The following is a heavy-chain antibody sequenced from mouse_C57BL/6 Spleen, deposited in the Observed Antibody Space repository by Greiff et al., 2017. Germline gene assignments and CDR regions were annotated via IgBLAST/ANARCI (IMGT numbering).Heavy chain of an antibody. Sequence: QVQLQQPGAELVRPGSSVKLSCKASGYTFTSYWMHWVKQRPIQGLEWIGNIDPSDSETHYNQKFKDKDTLTVDKSSSTAYMQLSSLTSEDSAVYYCARLDSAMDYWGQGTSVTVSS. J-gene: IGHJ4*01. V-gene: IGHV1-52*01. CDR3: ARLDSAMDY. CDR2: IDPSDSET. CDR1: GYTFTSYW.